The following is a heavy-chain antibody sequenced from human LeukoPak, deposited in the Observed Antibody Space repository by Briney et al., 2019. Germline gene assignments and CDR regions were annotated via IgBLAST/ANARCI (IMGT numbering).Heavy chain of an antibody. J-gene: IGHJ6*03. V-gene: IGHV1-69*05. CDR2: IIPIFGTA. CDR3: ARVVAARPPNYYYYYMDV. D-gene: IGHD6-6*01. Sequence: GASVKVSCKASGGTFSSYAISWVRQAPGQGLEWMGGIIPIFGTANYAQKFQGRVTITTDESTSTAYMELSSLRSEDTAVYYCARVVAARPPNYYYYYMDVWGKGTTVTVYS. CDR1: GGTFSSYA.